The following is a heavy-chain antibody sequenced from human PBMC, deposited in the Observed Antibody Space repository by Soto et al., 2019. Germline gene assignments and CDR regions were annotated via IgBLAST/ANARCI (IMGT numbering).Heavy chain of an antibody. CDR1: GFTFSSYW. V-gene: IGHV3-74*01. J-gene: IGHJ4*02. Sequence: EVQLVESGGGLVQPGGSLRLSCAASGFTFSSYWMHWVRQAPGKGLEWVSRINSDGSSTVYADSVKGRFTISRDNATNTLYVQMSSLIAEDTAVYYCTRGLENDGYVDWWGPGIVATVSS. CDR2: INSDGSST. CDR3: TRGLENDGYVDW. D-gene: IGHD1-1*01.